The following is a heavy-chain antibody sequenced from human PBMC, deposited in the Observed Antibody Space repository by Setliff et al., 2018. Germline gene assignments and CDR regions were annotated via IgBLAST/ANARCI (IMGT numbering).Heavy chain of an antibody. CDR1: GGSVSRTVYY. D-gene: IGHD1-26*01. V-gene: IGHV4-39*07. CDR3: VRDLSGGQAL. Sequence: ASETLSLTCSVAGGSVSRTVYYWGWVRQSPGKGPEWVASIRDRGNTAYNPSLRSRLTISIDTSENQFSMKLISVTAADTAVYYCVRDLSGGQALWGQGTMVTVSS. J-gene: IGHJ3*01. CDR2: IRDRGNT.